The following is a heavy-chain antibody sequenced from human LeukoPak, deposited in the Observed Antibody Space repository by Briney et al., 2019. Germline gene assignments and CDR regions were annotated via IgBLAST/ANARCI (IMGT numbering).Heavy chain of an antibody. V-gene: IGHV3-30*02. CDR2: IRYDGSNK. J-gene: IGHJ4*02. D-gene: IGHD3-22*01. CDR1: GFTVSSNY. Sequence: GGSLRLSCAASGFTVSSNYMSWVRQAPGKGLEWVAFIRYDGSNKYYADSVKGRFTISRDNSKNTLYLQMNSLRAEDTAVYYCAKDFGRSGYWDYWGQGTLVTVSS. CDR3: AKDFGRSGYWDY.